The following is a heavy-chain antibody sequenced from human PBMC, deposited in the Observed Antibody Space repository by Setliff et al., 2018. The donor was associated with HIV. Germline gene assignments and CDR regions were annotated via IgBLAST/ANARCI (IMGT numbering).Heavy chain of an antibody. CDR1: GGSISSRTYY. J-gene: IGHJ3*02. CDR3: ARNVAATSAFDI. V-gene: IGHV4-39*01. D-gene: IGHD6-19*01. Sequence: PSETLSLTCTVSGGSISSRTYYWGCIRQPPGKGLEWIGSIYYSGTTYYNPSLKSRVSISVDPSKNQFSLKLTSVTAADTAVYYCARNVAATSAFDIWGRGTMVTVSS. CDR2: IYYSGTT.